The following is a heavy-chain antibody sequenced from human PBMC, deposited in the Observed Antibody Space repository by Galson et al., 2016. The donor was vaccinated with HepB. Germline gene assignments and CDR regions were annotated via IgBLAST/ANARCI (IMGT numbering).Heavy chain of an antibody. Sequence: SLRLSCAAARVTFSRYSMNWVRQAPGKGLEWVSSISSSSAYMYYADSVKGRFTISRDNAKNSLYLQMNSLRAEDTAVYYCARDCSGGSCYGYYYFVMDVWGQGTTVTVSS. CDR3: ARDCSGGSCYGYYYFVMDV. J-gene: IGHJ6*02. V-gene: IGHV3-21*06. CDR2: ISSSSAYM. CDR1: RVTFSRYS. D-gene: IGHD2-15*01.